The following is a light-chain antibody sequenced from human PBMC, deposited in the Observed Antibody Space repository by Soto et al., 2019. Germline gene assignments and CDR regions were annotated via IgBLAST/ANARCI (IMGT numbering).Light chain of an antibody. CDR2: DAS. Sequence: DIQLTQSPSFLSASVGDRVTITCRATQGISYYLAWYQQKPGKAPKVLIYDASTLQSGVPSRFSGSGSGTEFTLTISSLQHEYFATYYCQQLNSYPLTFGGGTKVEIK. CDR1: QGISYY. CDR3: QQLNSYPLT. V-gene: IGKV1-9*01. J-gene: IGKJ4*01.